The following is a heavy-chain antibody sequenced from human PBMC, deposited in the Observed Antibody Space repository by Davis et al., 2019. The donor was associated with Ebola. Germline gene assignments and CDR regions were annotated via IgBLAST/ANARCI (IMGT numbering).Heavy chain of an antibody. CDR1: GFTVSSNY. V-gene: IGHV4-59*02. CDR3: ARGYSNWFDP. Sequence: GSLRLSCAASGFTVSSNYMSWIRQPPGKGLEWIGYIYYSGSTNYNPSLKSRVTISVDTSKNQFSLKLSSVTAADTAVYYCARGYSNWFDPWGQGTLVTVSS. CDR2: IYYSGST. D-gene: IGHD2-15*01. J-gene: IGHJ5*02.